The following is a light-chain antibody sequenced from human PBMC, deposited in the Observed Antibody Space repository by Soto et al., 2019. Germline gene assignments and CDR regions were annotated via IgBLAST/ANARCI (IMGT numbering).Light chain of an antibody. CDR3: QQYRNWPALT. CDR1: QSVGSA. CDR2: GAS. J-gene: IGKJ4*02. Sequence: EIVMTQSPATLSVSPGETATLSCRASQSVGSAVAWYQHKPSQAPRLLIVGASIRAPGVPGRFSGGGSGTDFTFAVSCLQSEDFAVYYCQQYRNWPALTVGGGTSVEIK. V-gene: IGKV3-15*01.